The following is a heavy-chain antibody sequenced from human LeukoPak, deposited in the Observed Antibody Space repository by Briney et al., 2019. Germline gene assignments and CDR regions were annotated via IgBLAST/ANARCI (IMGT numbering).Heavy chain of an antibody. CDR1: GDSISSSNW. CDR3: ASAFDHNWFDP. V-gene: IGHV4-4*02. D-gene: IGHD2/OR15-2a*01. Sequence: SETLSLTCAVPGDSISSSNWWSWVRQPPGKGLEWIGEIYHSGSTNYNPSLKSRVAISVDKSNNRFSLRLTSVTAADTAVYYCASAFDHNWFDPWGQGALVTVSS. CDR2: IYHSGST. J-gene: IGHJ5*02.